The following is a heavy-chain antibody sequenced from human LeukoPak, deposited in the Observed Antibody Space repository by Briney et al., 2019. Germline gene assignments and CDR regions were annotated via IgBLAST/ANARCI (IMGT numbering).Heavy chain of an antibody. CDR2: ISAYNGST. J-gene: IGHJ4*02. CDR3: AREGRQASGYDWMGGEFDY. Sequence: ASVKVSCKASGYSFTSYGISWVRQAPGQGLEWMGWISAYNGSTKYAQKLQGRVTMTTDTSTSTAYMELRSLRSDDTAVYYCAREGRQASGYDWMGGEFDYWGQGTLVTVSS. V-gene: IGHV1-18*01. D-gene: IGHD5-12*01. CDR1: GYSFTSYG.